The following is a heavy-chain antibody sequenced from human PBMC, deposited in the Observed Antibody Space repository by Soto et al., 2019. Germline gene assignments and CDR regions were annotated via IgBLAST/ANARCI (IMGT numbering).Heavy chain of an antibody. J-gene: IGHJ6*02. CDR1: GFTFTSSA. Sequence: SVKVACKCSGFTFTSSAVQWVRQARGQRLEWIGWIVVGSGNTNYAQKFQERVTITRDMSTSTAYMELSSLRSEDTAVYYCAAGVKGDGMDVWGQGTTVTVSS. CDR3: AAGVKGDGMDV. CDR2: IVVGSGNT. V-gene: IGHV1-58*01. D-gene: IGHD3-16*01.